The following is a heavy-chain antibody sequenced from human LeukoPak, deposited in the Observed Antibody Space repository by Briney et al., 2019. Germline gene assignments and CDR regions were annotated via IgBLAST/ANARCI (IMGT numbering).Heavy chain of an antibody. V-gene: IGHV4-4*07. CDR1: GGSISNYF. Sequence: PSETLSLTCSVSGGSISNYFWGWLRQPAGKGLEWVGRLSASGTTNYNPSLRSRVTIAVDTSNNQLSLRVSSVTAADTAVYYCARLPGYSSGWYFAFDIWGQGTMVTVSS. CDR2: LSASGTT. D-gene: IGHD6-19*01. J-gene: IGHJ3*02. CDR3: ARLPGYSSGWYFAFDI.